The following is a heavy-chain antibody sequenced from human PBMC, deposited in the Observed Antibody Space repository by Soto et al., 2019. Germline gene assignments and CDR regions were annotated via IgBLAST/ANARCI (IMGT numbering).Heavy chain of an antibody. D-gene: IGHD3-10*01. CDR1: GYTFTGYY. Sequence: VASVKVSCKASGYTFTGYYMHWVRQAPGQGLEWMGWINPNSGGTNYAQKFQGWVTMTRDTSISTAYMELSRLRSDDTAVYYCARGPWGIPELWFGELFLMDVWGQGTTVTVSS. CDR3: ARGPWGIPELWFGELFLMDV. V-gene: IGHV1-2*04. CDR2: INPNSGGT. J-gene: IGHJ6*02.